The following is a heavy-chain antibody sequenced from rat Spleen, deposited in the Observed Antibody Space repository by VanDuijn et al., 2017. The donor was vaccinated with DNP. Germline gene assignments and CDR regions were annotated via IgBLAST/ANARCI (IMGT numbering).Heavy chain of an antibody. V-gene: IGHV3-1*01. CDR2: VSYSGST. J-gene: IGHJ1*01. D-gene: IGHD5-1*01. CDR1: GYSITSNY. Sequence: EVQLQESGPGLMKPSQSLSLTCSVTGYSITSNYWGWIRKFPGNKMEWMGYVSYSGSTSYNPSLKSRISITRDTSNNQFFLHLSSITAEDTATYYCARGAGSPYWYFDFWGPGTMVTVSS. CDR3: ARGAGSPYWYFDF.